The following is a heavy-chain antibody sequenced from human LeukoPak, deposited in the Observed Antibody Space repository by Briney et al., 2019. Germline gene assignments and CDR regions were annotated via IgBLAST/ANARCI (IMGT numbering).Heavy chain of an antibody. J-gene: IGHJ4*02. CDR1: GFTFSSYW. D-gene: IGHD5-18*01. V-gene: IGHV3-7*01. CDR3: AREGKGTAMAAFDY. Sequence: PGGSLRLSCAASGFTFSSYWMSWVRQAPGKGLEWVANIKQDGSEKYYVDSVKGRFTISRDNAKNSLYLQMNSLRAEDTAVYYCAREGKGTAMAAFDYWGQGTLVTVSS. CDR2: IKQDGSEK.